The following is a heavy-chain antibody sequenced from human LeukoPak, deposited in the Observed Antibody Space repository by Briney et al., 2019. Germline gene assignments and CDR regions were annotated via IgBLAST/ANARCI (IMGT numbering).Heavy chain of an antibody. CDR2: INSDGSST. CDR3: ARDPRKRRDAFDI. Sequence: VGSLRLSSAASGFTFRSYWMHWVRQAPGKGLVWVSRINSDGSSTKYADSVKGRFTMSRDNAKNTLYLQMNSLRAEDTAVYYCARDPRKRRDAFDIWGQGTMVTVSS. V-gene: IGHV3-74*03. D-gene: IGHD1-1*01. J-gene: IGHJ3*02. CDR1: GFTFRSYW.